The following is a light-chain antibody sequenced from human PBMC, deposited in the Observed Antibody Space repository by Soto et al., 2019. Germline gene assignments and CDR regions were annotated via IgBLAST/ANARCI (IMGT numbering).Light chain of an antibody. CDR2: AAS. J-gene: IGKJ1*01. CDR3: QKYNSAPRT. CDR1: QGISNY. V-gene: IGKV1-27*01. Sequence: DIQMTQSPSSLSASVGDRVTITCRASQGISNYLAWYQQKPGKVTKLLIYAASTFQSWVPSRFSGSGSGTDFTLTISSLQPEDVATYYCQKYNSAPRTFGQGTKVEIK.